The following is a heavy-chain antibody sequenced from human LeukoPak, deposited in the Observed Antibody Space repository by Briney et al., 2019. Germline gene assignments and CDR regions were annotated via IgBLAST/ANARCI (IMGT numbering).Heavy chain of an antibody. Sequence: PGGSLRLSCAASGFTFSRYAMHWVRQAPGKGLEWVAVISRDGENQNYADSVKGRLTISRDNSKNTLFLQMNSLRADDTAVYYCARDPGCDSSSYWGYWGQGTLVTVSS. CDR2: ISRDGENQ. D-gene: IGHD3-22*01. CDR3: ARDPGCDSSSYWGY. J-gene: IGHJ4*02. CDR1: GFTFSRYA. V-gene: IGHV3-30*04.